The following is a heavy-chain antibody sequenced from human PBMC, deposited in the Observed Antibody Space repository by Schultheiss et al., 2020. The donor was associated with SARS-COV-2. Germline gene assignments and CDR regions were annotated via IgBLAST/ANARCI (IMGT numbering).Heavy chain of an antibody. CDR2: IKGDGNEK. D-gene: IGHD6-13*01. CDR3: ARVGNIWFDAFDF. Sequence: GGSLRLSCAASGFTFSSYWMNWVRQAPGKGLEWVANIKGDGNEKHYVDSVKGRLTISRDNAKNSLYLQIDSLRAEDTAVYYCARVGNIWFDAFDFWGQGTKVTVSS. CDR1: GFTFSSYW. J-gene: IGHJ3*01. V-gene: IGHV3-7*01.